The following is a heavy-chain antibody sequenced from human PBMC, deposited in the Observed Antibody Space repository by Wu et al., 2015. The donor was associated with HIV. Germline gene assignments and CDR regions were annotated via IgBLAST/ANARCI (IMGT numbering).Heavy chain of an antibody. CDR3: ARDLRPAAAWVTGKGRGYYYYGMDV. V-gene: IGHV1-18*01. D-gene: IGHD6-13*01. Sequence: QVQLVQSGAEMKKPGGSVKVSCKTSGYIFSDYGLNWVRQAPGQGLEWMGWISTYNGNTNYAQKLRGQSHHDHRHIHEHSLHRKLKXLRSDDTAVYYCARDLRPAAAWVTGKGRGYYYYGMDV. CDR1: GYIFSDYG. CDR2: ISTYNGNT. J-gene: IGHJ6*01.